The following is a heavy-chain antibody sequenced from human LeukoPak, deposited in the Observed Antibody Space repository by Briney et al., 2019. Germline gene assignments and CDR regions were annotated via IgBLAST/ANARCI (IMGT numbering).Heavy chain of an antibody. J-gene: IGHJ4*02. V-gene: IGHV3-23*01. CDR1: GFTFNSYA. CDR2: ISYSGGHT. D-gene: IGHD6-6*01. Sequence: QPGGSLRLSCAASGFTFNSYAMSWVRQAPGKGLEWVSAISYSGGHTYYADSVKGWFTISRDNSKNTLYLQMNSLRAEDTAVYYCAIRIATRPFSPPFDYWGQGSLLTVSS. CDR3: AIRIATRPFSPPFDY.